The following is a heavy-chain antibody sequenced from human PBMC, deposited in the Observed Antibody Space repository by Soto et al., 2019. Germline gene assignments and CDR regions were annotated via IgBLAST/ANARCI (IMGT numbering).Heavy chain of an antibody. J-gene: IGHJ4*02. CDR1: GYTFTSYG. CDR2: ISAYNGNT. D-gene: IGHD3-3*01. Sequence: ASVKVSCKASGYTFTSYGISWVRQAPGQGLEWMGWISAYNGNTNYAQKLQGRVTMTTDTSTSTAYMELRSLRSDDTAVYYCARAGITIFGVVIIPNNIDYWGQGTLVTVPQ. V-gene: IGHV1-18*01. CDR3: ARAGITIFGVVIIPNNIDY.